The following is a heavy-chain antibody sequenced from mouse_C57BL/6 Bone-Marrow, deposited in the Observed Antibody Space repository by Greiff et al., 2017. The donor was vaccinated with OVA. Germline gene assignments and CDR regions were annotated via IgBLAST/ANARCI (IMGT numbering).Heavy chain of an antibody. CDR2: INPSSGYT. CDR1: GYTFTSYT. CDR3: ASKGGPWDEGLLDY. V-gene: IGHV1-4*01. D-gene: IGHD4-1*01. Sequence: QVQLKESGADLARPGASVKMSCKASGYTFTSYTMHWVKQRPGQGLEWIGYINPSSGYTKYNQKFKDKATLTADKSSSTAYMQLSSLTSEDSAVYYCASKGGPWDEGLLDYWGQGTTLTVSS. J-gene: IGHJ2*01.